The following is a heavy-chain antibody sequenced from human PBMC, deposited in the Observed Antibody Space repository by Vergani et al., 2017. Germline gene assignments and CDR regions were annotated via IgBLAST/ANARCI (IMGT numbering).Heavy chain of an antibody. V-gene: IGHV4-38-2*01. CDR2: IYHSGST. D-gene: IGHD3-10*01. Sequence: QVQLQESGPGLVKPSETLSLTCAVSGYSISSGYYWGWIRQPPGKGLEWIGSIYHSGSTYYNPSLKSRVTISVDTSKNQLSLKLSSVTAADTAVYYCARQKGSGSQHTPGGFDPWGQGTLVTVSS. CDR3: ARQKGSGSQHTPGGFDP. J-gene: IGHJ5*02. CDR1: GYSISSGYY.